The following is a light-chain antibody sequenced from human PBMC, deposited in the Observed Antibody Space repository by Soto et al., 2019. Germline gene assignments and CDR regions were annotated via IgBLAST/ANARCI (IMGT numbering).Light chain of an antibody. CDR1: SSNIGNYNR. Sequence: QSALTQPPSVSGSPGQSVTISCTGTSSNIGNYNRISWYQQAPGTAPKLIIYEVSDRPSGVPDRFSGSKSGATASLTISGLQAEDEANDYCSSYSSSRAFAVVFGGGTKLTVL. CDR3: SSYSSSRAFAVV. CDR2: EVS. J-gene: IGLJ2*01. V-gene: IGLV2-18*02.